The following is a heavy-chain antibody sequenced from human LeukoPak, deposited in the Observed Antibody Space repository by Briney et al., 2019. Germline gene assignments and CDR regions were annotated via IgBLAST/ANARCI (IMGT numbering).Heavy chain of an antibody. V-gene: IGHV3-74*01. D-gene: IGHD2-2*01. J-gene: IGHJ4*02. CDR1: GFIFSSYW. CDR2: INSDGSST. CDR3: ARRVVVPAAPYYFDY. Sequence: GGSLRLSCAASGFIFSSYWMHWVRQAPGKGLVWVSRINSDGSSTSYADSVKGRFTISRDNAKNTLYLQMNSLGAEDTAVYYCARRVVVPAAPYYFDYWGQGTLVTVSS.